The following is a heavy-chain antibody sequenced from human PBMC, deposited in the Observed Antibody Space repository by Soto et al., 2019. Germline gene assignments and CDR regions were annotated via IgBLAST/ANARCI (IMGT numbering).Heavy chain of an antibody. D-gene: IGHD3-22*01. V-gene: IGHV1-8*01. CDR1: GYTFTSYD. J-gene: IGHJ4*02. CDR2: MNPNSGNT. Sequence: WASVKVSCKASGYTFTSYDINWVRQATGQGLEWMGWMNPNSGNTGYAQKFQGRVTMTRNTSISTAYMELSSLRSEDTAVYYCARGRGSSGYYGFDYWGQGTLVTVSS. CDR3: ARGRGSSGYYGFDY.